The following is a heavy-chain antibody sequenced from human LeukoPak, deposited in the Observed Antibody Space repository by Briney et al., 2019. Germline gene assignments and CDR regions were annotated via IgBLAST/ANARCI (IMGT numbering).Heavy chain of an antibody. Sequence: GGSLRLSCAASGFTFSSYAMSWVRQAPGKGLEGVSAISGSGGSTYSADSVKGRFTIPRDNSKNTLYLQMNSLRAEDTAVYYCAKGSPSYNWNDDAFDIWGQGTMVTVSS. J-gene: IGHJ3*02. V-gene: IGHV3-23*01. CDR3: AKGSPSYNWNDDAFDI. CDR1: GFTFSSYA. D-gene: IGHD1-1*01. CDR2: ISGSGGST.